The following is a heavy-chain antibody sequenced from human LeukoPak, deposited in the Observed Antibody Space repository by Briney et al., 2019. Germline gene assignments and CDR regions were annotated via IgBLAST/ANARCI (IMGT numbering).Heavy chain of an antibody. CDR1: GFTFSGNY. D-gene: IGHD3-16*02. Sequence: GGSLRLSCAASGFTFSGNYMSWIRQAPGKGLEWVSYISGSSSYTNYVDSVKGRFTISRDNSKNTLYLQMNSLRAEDTAVFYCARGVWGSYRYPVTFDYWGQGTLVT. V-gene: IGHV3-11*06. CDR3: ARGVWGSYRYPVTFDY. J-gene: IGHJ4*02. CDR2: ISGSSSYT.